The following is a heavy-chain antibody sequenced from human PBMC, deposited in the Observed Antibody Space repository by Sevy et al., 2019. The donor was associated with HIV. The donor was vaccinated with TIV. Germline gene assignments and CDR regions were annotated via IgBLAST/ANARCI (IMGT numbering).Heavy chain of an antibody. D-gene: IGHD3-10*01. CDR3: ARELPYYYGSGPDY. CDR2: IKQDGSEK. Sequence: GGSLRLSCAASGFTFSSYWMSWVRQAPGKGLEWVANIKQDGSEKYYVDSVKGRFTISRDNAKNSLYLQMNGLRAEDTAVYYCARELPYYYGSGPDYWGQGTLVTVSS. J-gene: IGHJ4*02. CDR1: GFTFSSYW. V-gene: IGHV3-7*03.